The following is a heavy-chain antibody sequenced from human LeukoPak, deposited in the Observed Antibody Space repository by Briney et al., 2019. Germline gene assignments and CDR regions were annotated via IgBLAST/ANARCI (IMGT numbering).Heavy chain of an antibody. CDR1: GFTFSSYS. V-gene: IGHV3-23*01. J-gene: IGHJ4*02. CDR3: AKDIEASI. CDR2: ISHSGANT. D-gene: IGHD2-15*01. Sequence: GGSLRLSCAASGFTFSSYSMNWVRQAPGKGLEWVSLISHSGANTFYADSVEGRFTVSRDNSKNMMYLQMNSLRAEDTAVYYCAKDIEASIWGQGTLVTVSS.